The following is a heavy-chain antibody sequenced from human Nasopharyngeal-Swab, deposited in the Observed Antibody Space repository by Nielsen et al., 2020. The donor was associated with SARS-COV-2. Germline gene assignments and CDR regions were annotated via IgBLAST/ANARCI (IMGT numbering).Heavy chain of an antibody. CDR2: ITGSGDAT. J-gene: IGHJ4*02. CDR1: GFTFSSYT. Sequence: GESLKISCGASGFTFSSYTMSWVRQARGRGLEWVSAITGSGDATNYADSVRGRFTISRDNSKSTLYLQMNSLRAEDTAVYYCARGHNTYCGGDCYSLAPDYWGQGTLVTVSS. D-gene: IGHD2-21*02. CDR3: ARGHNTYCGGDCYSLAPDY. V-gene: IGHV3-23*01.